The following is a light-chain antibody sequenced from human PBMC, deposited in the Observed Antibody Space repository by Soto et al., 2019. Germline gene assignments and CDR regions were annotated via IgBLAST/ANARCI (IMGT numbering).Light chain of an antibody. CDR1: QSISSW. CDR3: QQLNSYPHT. J-gene: IGKJ5*01. V-gene: IGKV1-5*03. Sequence: DIQMTQSPSTLSASVGDRVTITCRASQSISSWLAWYQQKAGKAPKVLIYKASSLESGVPARFSGSGSGTEFTLIISRLQTDDFATYYCQQLNSYPHTFGQGTRLEI. CDR2: KAS.